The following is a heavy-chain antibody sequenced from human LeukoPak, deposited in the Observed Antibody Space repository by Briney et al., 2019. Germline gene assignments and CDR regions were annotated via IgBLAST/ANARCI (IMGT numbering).Heavy chain of an antibody. Sequence: GAPLQISWKASGYAFTGYWIGWARQLPGKGREWMGISDPGGADSKYSPSFQGQVTISVDKSKDTPYLQWSSLKASDTAMYYCARHVPYNTWNYFDYWGQGTLVTVSS. CDR1: GYAFTGYW. CDR3: ARHVPYNTWNYFDY. CDR2: SDPGGADS. J-gene: IGHJ4*02. D-gene: IGHD1-20*01. V-gene: IGHV5-51*01.